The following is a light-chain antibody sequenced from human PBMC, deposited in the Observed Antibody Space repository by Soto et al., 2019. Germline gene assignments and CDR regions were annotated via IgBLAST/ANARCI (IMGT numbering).Light chain of an antibody. J-gene: IGKJ5*01. V-gene: IGKV3-15*01. Sequence: EIFMPQSPDTLSVSPGESATPACRASQRVYSNLAWYQQRPGQAPRLLIYGASTRATGVPARFSGRGSGTEFTLTISSLQPEDVATYFCQQYDNLPITFGQGTRLEIK. CDR3: QQYDNLPIT. CDR2: GAS. CDR1: QRVYSN.